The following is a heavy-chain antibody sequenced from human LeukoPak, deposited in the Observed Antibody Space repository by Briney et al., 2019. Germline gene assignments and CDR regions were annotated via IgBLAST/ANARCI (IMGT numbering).Heavy chain of an antibody. CDR1: GGSISTSIFY. D-gene: IGHD1-20*01. Sequence: PSQTLSLTCTVSGGSISTSIFYWSWIRQPPGKGLEWIGYIYYSGSTNYNPSLKSRVTISVDTSKNQFSLKLSSVTAADTAVYYCARDLSLTGTDPPGMDVWGQGTTVTVSS. CDR2: IYYSGST. V-gene: IGHV4-61*01. J-gene: IGHJ6*02. CDR3: ARDLSLTGTDPPGMDV.